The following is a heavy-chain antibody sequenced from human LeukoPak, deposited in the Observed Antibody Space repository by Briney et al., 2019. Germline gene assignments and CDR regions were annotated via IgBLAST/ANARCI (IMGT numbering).Heavy chain of an antibody. CDR2: ISNDGGGT. CDR3: AKGSSGYFVDL. V-gene: IGHV3-23*01. D-gene: IGHD3-22*01. J-gene: IGHJ5*02. CDR1: GFIFNNYG. Sequence: GSLRLSCAASGFIFNNYGLIWVRQAPGKGLEWVSAISNDGGGTTYADFVKGRFTISRDNSKNTLFLQMNSLRAGDTALYYCAKGSSGYFVDLWGQGTLVTVSS.